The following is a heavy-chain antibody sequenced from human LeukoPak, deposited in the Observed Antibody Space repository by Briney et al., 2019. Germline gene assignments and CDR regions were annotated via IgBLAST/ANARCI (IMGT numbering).Heavy chain of an antibody. CDR2: ITGTGGST. V-gene: IGHV3-23*01. Sequence: SGGSLRLSCAASGFTFSSYAMSWVRQAPGKGLEWVSGITGTGGSTFYADSVKGRFTISRDNSKNTLYLQMNSLRAEDTAVYYCAKKSVADIPPLHWGQGTLVTVSS. CDR3: AKKSVADIPPLH. J-gene: IGHJ4*02. CDR1: GFTFSSYA. D-gene: IGHD6-19*01.